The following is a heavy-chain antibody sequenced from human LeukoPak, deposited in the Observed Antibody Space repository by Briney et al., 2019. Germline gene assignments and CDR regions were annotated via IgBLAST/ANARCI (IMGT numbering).Heavy chain of an antibody. J-gene: IGHJ6*02. Sequence: PGGSLRLSCAASGFTFSAYFSDYYMTWIRQAPGKGLEWLSYISPSGTSTSYADSVKGRFTISRDNANSSLYLEMNSLRADDTAFYYCARGQGSSPFYGMDVWGQGTTVIVS. CDR3: ARGQGSSPFYGMDV. V-gene: IGHV3-11*01. CDR1: GFTFSAYFSDYY. CDR2: ISPSGTST. D-gene: IGHD6-6*01.